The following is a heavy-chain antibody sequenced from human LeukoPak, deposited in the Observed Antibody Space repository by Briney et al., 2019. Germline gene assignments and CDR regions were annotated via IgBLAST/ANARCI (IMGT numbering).Heavy chain of an antibody. V-gene: IGHV1-46*01. CDR3: ARGPKEMATTYRTSFDY. CDR1: GYTFTSYY. CDR2: INPSGGST. D-gene: IGHD5-24*01. J-gene: IGHJ4*02. Sequence: GASVKVSCKASGYTFTSYYMHWVRQAPGQGLEWMGIINPSGGSTSYAQKFQGRVTMTRDTSTSTVYMELSRLRSDDTAVYYCARGPKEMATTYRTSFDYWGQGTLVTVSS.